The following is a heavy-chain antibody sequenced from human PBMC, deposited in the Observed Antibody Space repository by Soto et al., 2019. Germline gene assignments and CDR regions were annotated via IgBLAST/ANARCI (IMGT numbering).Heavy chain of an antibody. V-gene: IGHV4-39*01. D-gene: IGHD6-13*01. CDR3: ATSGSSTWYRGWFDP. CDR1: GGSISSSSYY. J-gene: IGHJ5*02. Sequence: PSATLSLTCTVSGGSISSSSYYWGWIRQPPGKGLEWIGSIYYSGSTYYNPSLKSRVTISVDTSKNQFSLKLNSVSAADTAVYYCATSGSSTWYRGWFDPWGQGTLVTAPQ. CDR2: IYYSGST.